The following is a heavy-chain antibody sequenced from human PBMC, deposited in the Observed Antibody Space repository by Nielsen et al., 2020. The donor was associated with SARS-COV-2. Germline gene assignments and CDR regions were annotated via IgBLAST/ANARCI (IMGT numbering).Heavy chain of an antibody. CDR2: ISSSSSTT. V-gene: IGHV3-48*01. CDR1: GFTFSSYS. Sequence: GGSLRLSCAASGFTFSSYSMKWVRQAPGKGLEWVSYISSSSSTTYYADSVKGRFTISRDNSKNTLYLQMNSLRAEDTAVYYCARDGGGDSSGAYFDYWGQGTLVTVSS. CDR3: ARDGGGDSSGAYFDY. D-gene: IGHD6-25*01. J-gene: IGHJ4*02.